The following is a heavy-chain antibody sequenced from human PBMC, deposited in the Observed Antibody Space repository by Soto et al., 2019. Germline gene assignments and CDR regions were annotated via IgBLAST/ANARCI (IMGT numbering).Heavy chain of an antibody. V-gene: IGHV4-30-4*01. J-gene: IGHJ4*02. CDR2: NYYSGST. CDR1: GGSISSGDYY. Sequence: LSLTCTVFGGSISSGDYYWSWIRQPPGKGLEWIGYNYYSGSTYYNPSLKSRVTISVDTSKNQFSLKLSSVTAADTAVYYCARDGYYDSSGYRFDYWGQGTLVTVSS. CDR3: ARDGYYDSSGYRFDY. D-gene: IGHD3-22*01.